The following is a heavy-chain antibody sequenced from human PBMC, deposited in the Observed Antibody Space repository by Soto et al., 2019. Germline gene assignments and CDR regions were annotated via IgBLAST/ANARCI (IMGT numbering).Heavy chain of an antibody. D-gene: IGHD6-19*01. CDR2: IVVASGNT. CDR3: ATVGFRSGWLRDYSYCTMDP. V-gene: IGHV1-58*01. J-gene: IGHJ5*02. Sequence: XSVKVSCKASGITFSTSTVRWVRQARGQRLEWIGRIVVASGNTNYAQNFQERFTLTRDMSTSTAYMALSSLTSEDTAVYYCATVGFRSGWLRDYSYCTMDPWGQGPLVTVSS. CDR1: GITFSTST.